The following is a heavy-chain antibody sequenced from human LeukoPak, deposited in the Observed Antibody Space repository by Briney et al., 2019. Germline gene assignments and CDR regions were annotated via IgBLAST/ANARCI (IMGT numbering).Heavy chain of an antibody. Sequence: ASVKVSCKASGYTFTSYGISWVRQAPGQGLEWMGWISAYNGNTNYAQKLQGRVTMTTDTSTSTAYMELRSLRSDDTAVYYCAREGLDFWSGYYTSTIDYWGQGTLVTVSS. D-gene: IGHD3-3*01. V-gene: IGHV1-18*01. J-gene: IGHJ4*02. CDR1: GYTFTSYG. CDR3: AREGLDFWSGYYTSTIDY. CDR2: ISAYNGNT.